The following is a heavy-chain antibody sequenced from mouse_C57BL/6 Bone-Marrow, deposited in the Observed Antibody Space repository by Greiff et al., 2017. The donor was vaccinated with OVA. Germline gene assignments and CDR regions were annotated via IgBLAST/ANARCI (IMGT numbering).Heavy chain of an antibody. CDR3: ARYYGSAY. Sequence: VQLQQSGPELVKPGASVKLSCKASGYTFTSYWMHWVKQRPGQGLEWIGMIHPNSGSTNYNEKFKSKATLTVDKSSSTAYMQLSSLTSEDSAVYYCARYYGSAYWGQGTLVTVSA. J-gene: IGHJ3*01. CDR2: IHPNSGST. CDR1: GYTFTSYW. D-gene: IGHD1-1*01. V-gene: IGHV1-64*01.